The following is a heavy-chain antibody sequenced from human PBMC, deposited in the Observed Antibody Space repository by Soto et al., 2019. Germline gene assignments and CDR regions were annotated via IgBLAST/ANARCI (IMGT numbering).Heavy chain of an antibody. Sequence: ASVKVSCKASGYTFTSYGISWVRQAPGQGLEWMGWISAYNGNTNYAQKLQGRVTMTTDTSTSTAYMELRSLRSDDTAVYYCARHLLRFLEWISGYYYYCMHVWGQGTTVTVSS. V-gene: IGHV1-18*04. D-gene: IGHD3-3*01. CDR1: GYTFTSYG. CDR3: ARHLLRFLEWISGYYYYCMHV. CDR2: ISAYNGNT. J-gene: IGHJ6*02.